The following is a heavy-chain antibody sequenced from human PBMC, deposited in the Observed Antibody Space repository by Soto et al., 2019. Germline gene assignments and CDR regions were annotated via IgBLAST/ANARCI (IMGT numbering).Heavy chain of an antibody. Sequence: GESLKISCKGSGYSFTSYWISWVRQMPGKGLEWMGRIDPSDSYTNYSPSFQGHVTISADKSISTAYLQWSSLKASDTAMYYCARYEDGSGPGRYYYYYYGMDVWGQGTTVTVSS. V-gene: IGHV5-10-1*01. J-gene: IGHJ6*02. CDR3: ARYEDGSGPGRYYYYYYGMDV. D-gene: IGHD3-10*01. CDR2: IDPSDSYT. CDR1: GYSFTSYW.